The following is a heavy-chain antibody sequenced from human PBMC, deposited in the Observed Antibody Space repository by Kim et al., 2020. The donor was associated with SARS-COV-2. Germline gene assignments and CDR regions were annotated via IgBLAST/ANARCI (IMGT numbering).Heavy chain of an antibody. CDR3: ARALNHYYDSSGPVLN. CDR1: GGSISSSNW. Sequence: SETLSLTCAVSGGSISSSNWWSWVRQPPGKGLEWIGGIYHSGSTNYNPSLKSRVTISVDKSKNQFSLKLSSVTAADTAVYYCARALNHYYDSSGPVLNWGQGTLVTVSS. CDR2: IYHSGST. V-gene: IGHV4-4*02. J-gene: IGHJ4*02. D-gene: IGHD3-22*01.